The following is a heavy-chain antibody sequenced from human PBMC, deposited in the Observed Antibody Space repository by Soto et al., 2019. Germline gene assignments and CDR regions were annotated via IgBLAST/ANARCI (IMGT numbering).Heavy chain of an antibody. CDR1: GGSISSYY. CDR3: ARVHYYDSSSPYYFDY. CDR2: IYYSGST. J-gene: IGHJ4*02. Sequence: PSETLSLTCTVSGGSISSYYWSRIRQPPGKGLEWIGYIYYSGSTNYNPSLKSRVTISVDTSKNQFSLKLSSVTAADTAVYYCARVHYYDSSSPYYFDYWGQGTLVT. D-gene: IGHD3-22*01. V-gene: IGHV4-59*01.